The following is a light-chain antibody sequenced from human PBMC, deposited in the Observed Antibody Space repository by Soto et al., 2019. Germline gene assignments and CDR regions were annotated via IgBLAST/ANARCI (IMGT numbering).Light chain of an antibody. J-gene: IGLJ2*01. Sequence: QSVLTQPASVSASPGQSISISCSGTSNDVGAFEYVSWYQQHPGKAPKLMIFEIFNRPSGVPDRFSGSKSGTSASLAITGLQAEDEADYYCQSYDSSLSGSVFGGGTKLTVL. CDR1: SNDVGAFEY. CDR3: QSYDSSLSGSV. V-gene: IGLV2-14*01. CDR2: EIF.